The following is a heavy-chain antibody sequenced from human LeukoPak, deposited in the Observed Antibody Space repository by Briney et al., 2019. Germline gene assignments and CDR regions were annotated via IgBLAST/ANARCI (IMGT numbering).Heavy chain of an antibody. J-gene: IGHJ4*02. CDR1: GGSISRGDYY. V-gene: IGHV4-30-4*01. CDR2: IYYSGST. Sequence: NPSQTLSLTCTVSGGSISRGDYYWSWIRQPPGKGLEWIGYIYYSGSTDYSPSLKSRVTISVDTSKNQFSLKLRSVTAADTAVYYCARGKSKFDYWGQGTLVTVSS. CDR3: ARGKSKFDY.